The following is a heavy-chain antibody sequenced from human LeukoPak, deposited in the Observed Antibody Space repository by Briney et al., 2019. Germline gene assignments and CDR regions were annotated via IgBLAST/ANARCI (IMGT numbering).Heavy chain of an antibody. J-gene: IGHJ6*03. D-gene: IGHD3-22*01. Sequence: PSETLSLTCTVSGGSISTYYWSWVRQPAGKGLEWIGRIYTSGSTNYNPSLKSRVTMSVDTSENQFSLRLSSVTAADTAVYYCARDSHDSSGITIHYYMDVWGKGITVTVSS. CDR3: ARDSHDSSGITIHYYMDV. CDR1: GGSISTYY. V-gene: IGHV4-4*07. CDR2: IYTSGST.